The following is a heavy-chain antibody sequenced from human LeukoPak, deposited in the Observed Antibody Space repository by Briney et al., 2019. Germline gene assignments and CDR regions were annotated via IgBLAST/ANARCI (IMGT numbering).Heavy chain of an antibody. V-gene: IGHV3-53*01. CDR1: GFTVSSNY. J-gene: IGHJ6*02. CDR2: IYSGGST. Sequence: GGSLRLSCAASGFTVSSNYMSWVRQAPGKGLEWVSVIYSGGSTYYADSVKGRFTISRDNSKNTLYLQMNSLRAEDTAVYYCARDQRWASSGSQGHYYYYGMDVWGQGTTVTASS. CDR3: ARDQRWASSGSQGHYYYYGMDV. D-gene: IGHD3-22*01.